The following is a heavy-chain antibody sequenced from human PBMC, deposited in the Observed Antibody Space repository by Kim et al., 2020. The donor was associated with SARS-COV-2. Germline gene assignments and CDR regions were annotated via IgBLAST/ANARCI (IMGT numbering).Heavy chain of an antibody. D-gene: IGHD6-13*01. CDR1: GFTFSSFG. CDR3: GKESSSTTEF. J-gene: IGHJ4*02. V-gene: IGHV3-23*01. Sequence: GGSLRLSCAASGFTFSSFGMTWVRQAPGKGLEWVSSISGSGASTYHADPVKGRFTISRDNFENILFIQMNSLRAEDTAVYFCGKESSSTTEFWGQGTLVT. CDR2: ISGSGAST.